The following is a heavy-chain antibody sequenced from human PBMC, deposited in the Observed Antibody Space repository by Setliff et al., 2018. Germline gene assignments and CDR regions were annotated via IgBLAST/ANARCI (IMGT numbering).Heavy chain of an antibody. CDR2: IRNLPYGGTA. D-gene: IGHD3-22*01. CDR1: EFTVGDYA. Sequence: GGSLSLSCIGSEFTVGDYAVSWVRQAPGKGLEWVGFIRNLPYGGTAEYAASVKGRFTISRDDSKNSVYLQMNNLKNEDTAVYYCSRDSVRMIKGDDYYFMDVWGRGTTVTVS. J-gene: IGHJ6*03. V-gene: IGHV3-49*04. CDR3: SRDSVRMIKGDDYYFMDV.